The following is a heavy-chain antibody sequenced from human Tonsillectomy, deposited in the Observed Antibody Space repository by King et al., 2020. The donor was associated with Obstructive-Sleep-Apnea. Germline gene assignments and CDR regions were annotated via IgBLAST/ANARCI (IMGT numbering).Heavy chain of an antibody. D-gene: IGHD1-1*01. J-gene: IGHJ4*02. CDR2: IYNSETP. V-gene: IGHV4-59*08. CDR3: ARHSRPTGIAGY. CDR1: GGSISSYY. Sequence: VQLQESGPGLVKPSETLSLTCTVSGGSISSYYWSWIRQPPGKGLEWSGDIYNSETPNYNPSLKSRVTISVDTSKQQFSLKLSSVTAADTAVYYCARHSRPTGIAGYWGQGTLVTVSS.